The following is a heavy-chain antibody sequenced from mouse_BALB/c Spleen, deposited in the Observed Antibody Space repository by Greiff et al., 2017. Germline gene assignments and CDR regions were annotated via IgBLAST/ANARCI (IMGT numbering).Heavy chain of an antibody. CDR3: ARGGGNYGYAMDY. J-gene: IGHJ4*01. CDR1: GFTFSSFG. D-gene: IGHD2-1*01. Sequence: EVQRVESGGGLVQPGGSRKLSCAASGFTFSSFGMHWVRQAPEKGLEWVAYISSGSSTIYYADTVKGRFTISRDNPKNTLFLQMTSLRSEDTAMYYCARGGGNYGYAMDYWGQGTSVTVSS. V-gene: IGHV5-17*02. CDR2: ISSGSSTI.